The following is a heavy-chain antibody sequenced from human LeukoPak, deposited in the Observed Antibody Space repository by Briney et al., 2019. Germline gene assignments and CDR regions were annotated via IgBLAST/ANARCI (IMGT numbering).Heavy chain of an antibody. V-gene: IGHV3-7*01. J-gene: IGHJ6*03. CDR1: GFTFSSYW. CDR3: ARETGAQYSSSWYNYYYYYYMDV. D-gene: IGHD6-13*01. CDR2: IKQDGSEK. Sequence: GGSLRLSCAASGFTFSSYWMSWVRQAPGKGLEWVANIKQDGSEKYYVDSVKGRFTISRDNAKNSVYLQMNSLRAEDTAVYYCARETGAQYSSSWYNYYYYYYMDVWGKGTTVTVSS.